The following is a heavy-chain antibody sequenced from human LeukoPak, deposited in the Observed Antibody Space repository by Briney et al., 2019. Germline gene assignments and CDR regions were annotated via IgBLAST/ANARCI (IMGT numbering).Heavy chain of an antibody. V-gene: IGHV3-48*03. J-gene: IGHJ4*02. D-gene: IGHD5-18*01. CDR1: GFTFRSYE. CDR3: ARRGNTAMDFDY. Sequence: GGSLRLSCAASGFTFRSYEMNWVRQAPGKGLEWVSYISSGGATIYYADSVKGRFTISRDNAKNSLYLQMNSLRAEDTAVYYCARRGNTAMDFDYWGQGTLVTVSS. CDR2: ISSGGATI.